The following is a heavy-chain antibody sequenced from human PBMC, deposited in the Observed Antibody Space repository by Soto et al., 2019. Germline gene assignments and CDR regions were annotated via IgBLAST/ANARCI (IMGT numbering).Heavy chain of an antibody. CDR2: VNPNSGYN. D-gene: IGHD5-18*01. V-gene: IGHV1-8*01. CDR1: GYTFTNYD. CDR3: ARSYSYGWYDY. Sequence: VASVTDSCKACGYTFTNYDITGLGQAAGQGFEWVGWVNPNSGYNADAQKFVGRVTMTRTTPLRTAYMELSSLTSGDTAVYYCARSYSYGWYDYWGQGTLVTVSS. J-gene: IGHJ4*02.